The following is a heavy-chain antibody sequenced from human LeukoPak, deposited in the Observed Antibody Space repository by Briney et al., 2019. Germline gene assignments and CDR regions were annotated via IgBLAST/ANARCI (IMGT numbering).Heavy chain of an antibody. CDR3: AKAGSIRFDY. V-gene: IGHV3-23*01. CDR2: ISGRDGST. D-gene: IGHD1-26*01. J-gene: IGHJ4*02. Sequence: GGSLRLSCAASGFTFSSYAMSWVRQAPGKGLEWVSGISGRDGSTYYGDSVKGRFTISRDNSKNTLYLHMNSLRAEDTAVYYCAKAGSIRFDYWGQGTLVTVSS. CDR1: GFTFSSYA.